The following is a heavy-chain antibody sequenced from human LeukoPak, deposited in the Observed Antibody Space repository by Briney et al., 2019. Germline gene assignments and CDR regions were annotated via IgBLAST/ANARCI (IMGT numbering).Heavy chain of an antibody. CDR3: ARGMTYDILTVSYYYYYGMDV. CDR1: GFTFSDYY. J-gene: IGHJ6*02. Sequence: GGSLRLSCAASGFTFSDYYMSWIRQAPGKGLEWVSYISSSGSTIYYADSVKGRFTISRDNAKNSLYLQMNSLRAEDTAVYYCARGMTYDILTVSYYYYYGMDVWGQGTTVTVSS. CDR2: ISSSGSTI. V-gene: IGHV3-11*04. D-gene: IGHD3-9*01.